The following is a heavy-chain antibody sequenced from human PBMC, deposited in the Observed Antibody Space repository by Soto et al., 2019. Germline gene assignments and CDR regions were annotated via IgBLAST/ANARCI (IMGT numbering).Heavy chain of an antibody. D-gene: IGHD6-19*01. CDR2: ISYDGSTR. CDR1: GFTFSTNA. V-gene: IGHV3-30-3*01. J-gene: IGHJ4*02. Sequence: QVQLVESGGGVVQPGRSLRLSCAASGFTFSTNAMHWVRQAPGKGLEWVAVISYDGSTRYYADSIKGRFTISRDNSKNTLDRQVNNLRAEDTAVYYCAKQFSGWSYYFDYWGQGTLVTVSS. CDR3: AKQFSGWSYYFDY.